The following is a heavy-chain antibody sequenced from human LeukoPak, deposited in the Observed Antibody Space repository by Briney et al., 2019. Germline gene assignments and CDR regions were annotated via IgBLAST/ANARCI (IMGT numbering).Heavy chain of an antibody. CDR1: GDTITRNSYS. D-gene: IGHD3-3*01. J-gene: IGHJ3*02. Sequence: PSETLSLTCTVSGDTITRNSYSWDWIRQPPGRGLEWIASIHHDGSTFYSESLKSRVTVSVDTSKNQFSLKLSSVTAADTAVYYCARPATRSGFFLSAFQIWGQGTAVTVSS. CDR3: ARPATRSGFFLSAFQI. V-gene: IGHV4-39*01. CDR2: IHHDGST.